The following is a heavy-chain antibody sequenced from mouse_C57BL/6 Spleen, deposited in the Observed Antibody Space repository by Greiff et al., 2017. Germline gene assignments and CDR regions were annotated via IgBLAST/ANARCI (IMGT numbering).Heavy chain of an antibody. CDR3: ARGRGYCDY. D-gene: IGHD3-1*01. J-gene: IGHJ2*01. V-gene: IGHV1-69*01. Sequence: QVQLQQSGAELVMPGASVKLSCKASGYTFTSYWMHWVKQRPGQGLEWIGEIDPSDSYTNYNQKFKGKSTLTVDKSSSTAYMQLSSLTSEDSAVYYCARGRGYCDYWGQGTTLTVSS. CDR2: IDPSDSYT. CDR1: GYTFTSYW.